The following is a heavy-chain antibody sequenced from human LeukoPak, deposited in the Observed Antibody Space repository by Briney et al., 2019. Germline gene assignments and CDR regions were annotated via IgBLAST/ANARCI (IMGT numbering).Heavy chain of an antibody. CDR1: GGSLSSGGYY. CDR2: IYHSRST. CDR3: ARHLLWWTLRVSCDFDI. Sequence: SQTLSLTCTVSGGSLSSGGYYWSWIRQPPGKGLEWIGYIYHSRSTYYNPSLKSRVTISVDRSKNQFSLKLSSVTAADTAVYYCARHLLWWTLRVSCDFDIWGQGTMVTVSS. J-gene: IGHJ3*02. V-gene: IGHV4-30-2*01. D-gene: IGHD2-21*01.